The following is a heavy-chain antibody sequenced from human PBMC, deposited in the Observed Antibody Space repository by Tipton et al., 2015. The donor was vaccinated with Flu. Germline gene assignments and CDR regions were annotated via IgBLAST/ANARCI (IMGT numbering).Heavy chain of an antibody. Sequence: TLSLTCTVSGGSISSSSYYWGWIRQPPGKGLEWIGSIYYSGSTYYNPSLKSRVTISVDTSKNQFSLKLSSVTAADTAVYYCARGGVVADFDYWGQGTLVTVSS. V-gene: IGHV4-39*07. CDR1: GGSISSSSYY. J-gene: IGHJ4*02. CDR2: IYYSGST. D-gene: IGHD2-15*01. CDR3: ARGGVVADFDY.